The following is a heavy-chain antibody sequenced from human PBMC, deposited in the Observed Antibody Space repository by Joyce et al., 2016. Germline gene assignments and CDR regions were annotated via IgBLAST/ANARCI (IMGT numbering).Heavy chain of an antibody. D-gene: IGHD4-23*01. Sequence: EVQVVESGGDLVQPGESLRLSCAASGFTFSNAVMSWVRQAPGKGLEGIARIKSKAAGVTTDYASPVKGRFTISRDDSNNMLYLQMNSLKTEDTAVYYCTADLPGGISDYFDYWGQGTLVTVSS. CDR3: TADLPGGISDYFDY. CDR2: IKSKAAGVTT. J-gene: IGHJ4*02. CDR1: GFTFSNAV. V-gene: IGHV3-15*01.